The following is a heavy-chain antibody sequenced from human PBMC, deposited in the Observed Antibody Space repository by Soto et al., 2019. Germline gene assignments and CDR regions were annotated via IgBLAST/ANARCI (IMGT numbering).Heavy chain of an antibody. CDR2: LGAADDP. CDR3: SRAYLGRLPRRADYYYAMDV. J-gene: IGHJ6*02. CDR1: GFTFRDYD. Sequence: VKLVESGGGSVQPGESLRLSCAASGFTFRDYDMHWVRQPTGKGLEWVSGLGAADDPYYIASVQGRFSVSRDNAQNSLDLQMKNLRVEDTAVYFCSRAYLGRLPRRADYYYAMDVWGRGTTVTVSS. D-gene: IGHD1-26*01. V-gene: IGHV3-13*05.